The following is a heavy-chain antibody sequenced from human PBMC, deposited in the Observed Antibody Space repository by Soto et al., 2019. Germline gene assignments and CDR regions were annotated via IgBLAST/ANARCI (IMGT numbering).Heavy chain of an antibody. V-gene: IGHV4-38-2*02. D-gene: IGHD2-15*01. J-gene: IGHJ5*02. Sequence: SETLSLTCSVSGYSIISGYHWAFIRQPPGKGLEWLGSVHYSGNTYYNPSLKSRLTISVDQSKNQFSLNLSSVTAADTAVYYCARQDRVVAEGRWFDPWGQGTLVTVSS. CDR1: GYSIISGYH. CDR2: VHYSGNT. CDR3: ARQDRVVAEGRWFDP.